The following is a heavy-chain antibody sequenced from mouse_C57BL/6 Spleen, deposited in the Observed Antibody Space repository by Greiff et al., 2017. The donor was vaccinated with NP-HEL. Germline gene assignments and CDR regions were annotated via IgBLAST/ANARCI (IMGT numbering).Heavy chain of an antibody. D-gene: IGHD1-1*01. V-gene: IGHV5-4*03. CDR3: ARVETYGSSYYFDY. CDR2: ISDGGSYT. Sequence: EVMLVESGGGLVKPGGSLKLSCAASGFTFSSYAMSWVRQTPEKRLEWVATISDGGSYTYYPDNVKGRFTISRDNAKNNLYLQMSHLKSEDTAMYYCARVETYGSSYYFDYWGQGTTLTVSS. CDR1: GFTFSSYA. J-gene: IGHJ2*01.